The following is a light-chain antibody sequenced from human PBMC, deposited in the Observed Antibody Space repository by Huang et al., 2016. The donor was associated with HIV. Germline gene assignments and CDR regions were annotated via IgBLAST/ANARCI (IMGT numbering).Light chain of an antibody. J-gene: IGKJ3*01. V-gene: IGKV1-9*01. Sequence: IQLTQSPSSLSASVGDRVTITCRASQGISSYLAWYQQKLGKAPKLLIYAASTLQSVVPSRFSGSGSGTDFTLTISSLQPEDFATYYCQQLNSFGPGTKVDIK. CDR3: QQLNS. CDR2: AAS. CDR1: QGISSY.